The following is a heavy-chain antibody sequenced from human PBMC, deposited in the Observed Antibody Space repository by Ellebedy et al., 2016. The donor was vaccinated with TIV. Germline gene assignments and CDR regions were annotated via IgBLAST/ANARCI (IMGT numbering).Heavy chain of an antibody. CDR3: ARWLQLWFHFDY. CDR2: IHLDGTEK. Sequence: GGSLRLSCAASGFSFDSFWMSWVRQAPGKGLEWVASIHLDGTEKYYLDSVKGRFTISRDNANNSLYLQMNSLRAEDTAVYYCARWLQLWFHFDYWGQGSLVTVSS. V-gene: IGHV3-7*01. CDR1: GFSFDSFW. D-gene: IGHD3-10*01. J-gene: IGHJ4*02.